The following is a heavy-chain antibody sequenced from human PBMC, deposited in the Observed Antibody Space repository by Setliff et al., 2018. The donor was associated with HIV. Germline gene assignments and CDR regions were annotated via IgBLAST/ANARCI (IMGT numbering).Heavy chain of an antibody. CDR2: IYSSGST. CDR1: GGSTSTSGYY. CDR3: ATSAESGFGIHWGVFNI. D-gene: IGHD3-10*01. J-gene: IGHJ3*02. Sequence: SETLSLTCTVSGGSTSTSGYYWGWIRQPPGKGREWIVSIYSSGSTYYNPSLKSRVTISVDTSKNQFSLKLKSVTAADTAVYYCATSAESGFGIHWGVFNIWGQGTRVTVSS. V-gene: IGHV4-39*01.